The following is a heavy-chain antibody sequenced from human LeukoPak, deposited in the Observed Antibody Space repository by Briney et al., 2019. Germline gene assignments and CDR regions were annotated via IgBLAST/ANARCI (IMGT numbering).Heavy chain of an antibody. CDR3: AKGLVEWELSTGIDY. CDR1: GFTFSSYG. Sequence: GGSLRLSCAASGFTFSSYGMHWVRQAPGKGLEGVAVIWYDGSNKYYADSVKGRFTISRDNSKNTLYLQMNSLRAEDTAVYYCAKGLVEWELSTGIDYWGQGTLVTVSS. J-gene: IGHJ4*02. D-gene: IGHD1-26*01. CDR2: IWYDGSNK. V-gene: IGHV3-33*06.